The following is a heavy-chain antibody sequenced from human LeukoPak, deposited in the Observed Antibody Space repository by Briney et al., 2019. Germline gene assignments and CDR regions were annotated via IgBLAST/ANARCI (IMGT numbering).Heavy chain of an antibody. V-gene: IGHV4-4*07. Sequence: PSETLSLTCTVSGGSISSYYWSWIRQPAGKGLEWIGRIYTSGSTNYNPSLKSRVTMSVDRSKNQFSLKLRSVTAADTAVYYCARVGSLSRGRNWVDPWGQGTLVIVS. CDR3: ARVGSLSRGRNWVDP. CDR1: GGSISSYY. J-gene: IGHJ5*02. CDR2: IYTSGST. D-gene: IGHD2-15*01.